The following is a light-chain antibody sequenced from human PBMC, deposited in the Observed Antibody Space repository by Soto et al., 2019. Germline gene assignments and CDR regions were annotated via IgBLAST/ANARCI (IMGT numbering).Light chain of an antibody. CDR3: SSSTTSSTVV. CDR2: DVT. Sequence: QSALTQPASVSGSPGQSVTISCSGSSSDVGAYNYVSWYQRHPGKAPKLMIYDVTNRPSGVSNRFSGSTSGNTASLNISALPADDQAHYFCSSSTTSSTVVFGGGTKLTVL. J-gene: IGLJ2*01. CDR1: SSDVGAYNY. V-gene: IGLV2-14*01.